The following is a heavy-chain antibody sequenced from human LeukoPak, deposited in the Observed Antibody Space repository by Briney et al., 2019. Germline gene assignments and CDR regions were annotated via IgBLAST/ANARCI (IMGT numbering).Heavy chain of an antibody. Sequence: ASVKVSCKASGYTFTSYGISWVRQAPGQGLEWMGWISAYNGNTNYAQKLQGRVTMTTDTSTSTAYMELRSLRSDDTAVYYCARSKRSGGSCYRAFDYWGQGTLVTVSS. CDR1: GYTFTSYG. V-gene: IGHV1-18*01. D-gene: IGHD2-15*01. CDR3: ARSKRSGGSCYRAFDY. CDR2: ISAYNGNT. J-gene: IGHJ4*02.